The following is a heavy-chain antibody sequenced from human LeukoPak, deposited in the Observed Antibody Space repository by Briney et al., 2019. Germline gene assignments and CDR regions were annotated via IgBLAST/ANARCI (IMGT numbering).Heavy chain of an antibody. V-gene: IGHV5-51*01. CDR1: GYSFTSYW. CDR3: ARHWGYYYGSGSYSYRGGWFDP. CDR2: IYPGDSDT. D-gene: IGHD3-10*01. J-gene: IGHJ5*02. Sequence: KDGESLKISCKGSGYSFTSYWIGWVRQMPGKGLEWMGIIYPGDSDTRYSPSFQGQVTISADKSISTAYLQWSSLKASDTAMYYCARHWGYYYGSGSYSYRGGWFDPWGQGTLVTVSS.